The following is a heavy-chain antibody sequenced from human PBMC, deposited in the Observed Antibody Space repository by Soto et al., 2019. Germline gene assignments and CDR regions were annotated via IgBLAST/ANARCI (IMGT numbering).Heavy chain of an antibody. V-gene: IGHV3-48*01. CDR1: GFTFSSYS. J-gene: IGHJ3*02. Sequence: EVQLVESGGGLVQPGGSLRLSCAASGFTFSSYSMNWVRHAPGKGLEWVSYISSGGGSIYYADSVKGRFTISRDNAKNSLYLQMSSLIGEDTAVYYGASRSLSLKAFDIWVQGPMVTVSS. CDR2: ISSGGGSI. CDR3: ASRSLSLKAFDI.